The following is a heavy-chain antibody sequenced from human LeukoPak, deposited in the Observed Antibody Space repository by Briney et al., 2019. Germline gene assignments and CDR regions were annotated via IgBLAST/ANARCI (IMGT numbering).Heavy chain of an antibody. V-gene: IGHV4-39*07. J-gene: IGHJ4*02. CDR3: ARVRYFDWLSIDY. Sequence: PSETLSLTCTVSGGSITSSIYYWGWIRQPPGKGLEWIGSIYYSGSTYYNPSLKSRVTISVDTSKNQFSLKLSSVTAADTAVYYCARVRYFDWLSIDYWGQGTLVTVSS. D-gene: IGHD3-9*01. CDR1: GGSITSSIYY. CDR2: IYYSGST.